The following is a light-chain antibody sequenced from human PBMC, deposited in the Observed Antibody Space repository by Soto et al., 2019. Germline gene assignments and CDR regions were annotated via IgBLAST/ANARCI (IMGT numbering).Light chain of an antibody. CDR1: QDISNY. J-gene: IGKJ2*01. V-gene: IGKV1-33*01. CDR3: QRYDNLPYT. CDR2: DAS. Sequence: DIQMTQSPSSLSASVGDRVTITCQASQDISNYLNWYQQKPGKAPKLLIYDASNLETGVPSRFSGSGSGTDFPFTISSQQPEDIATYYCQRYDNLPYTFGQGTKLEI.